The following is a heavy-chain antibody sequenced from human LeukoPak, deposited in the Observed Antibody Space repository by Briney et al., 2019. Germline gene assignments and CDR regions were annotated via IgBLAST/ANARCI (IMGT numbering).Heavy chain of an antibody. V-gene: IGHV3-21*01. D-gene: IGHD3-22*01. Sequence: GGSLRLSCAASGFSFSNYSMNWVRQALGKGLEWVSSVSSSSSYISYADSVKGRFTISRDNAKKSLYLQMNSLRAEDTAVYYCARDIPRGSGYYFDYWGQGTLVTVSS. CDR3: ARDIPRGSGYYFDY. CDR2: VSSSSSYI. J-gene: IGHJ4*02. CDR1: GFSFSNYS.